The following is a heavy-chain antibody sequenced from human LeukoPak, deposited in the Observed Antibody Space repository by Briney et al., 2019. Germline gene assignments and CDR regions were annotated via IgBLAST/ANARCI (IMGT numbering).Heavy chain of an antibody. J-gene: IGHJ4*02. CDR2: IKQDGSEK. CDR1: GFTFSSYS. Sequence: AGGSLRLSCAASGFTFSSYSMNWVRQAPGKGLEWVANIKQDGSEKYYVDSVKGRFTISRDNAKNSLSLQMNSLRAEDTAVYYCARDLKHISGSYWGQGTLVTVSS. CDR3: ARDLKHISGSY. D-gene: IGHD6-19*01. V-gene: IGHV3-7*01.